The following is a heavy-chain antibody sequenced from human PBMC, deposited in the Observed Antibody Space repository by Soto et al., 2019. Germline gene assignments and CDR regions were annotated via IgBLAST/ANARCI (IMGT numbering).Heavy chain of an antibody. CDR2: ISYDGSNK. CDR3: AKENGPYGDYDHLDY. CDR1: GFTFSSYG. J-gene: IGHJ4*02. Sequence: GGSLRLSCAASGFTFSSYGMHWVRQAPGKGLEWVAVISYDGSNKYYADSVKGRFTISRDNSKNTLDLQMNSLRAEDTAVYYCAKENGPYGDYDHLDYWGQGTLVTVSS. V-gene: IGHV3-30*18. D-gene: IGHD4-17*01.